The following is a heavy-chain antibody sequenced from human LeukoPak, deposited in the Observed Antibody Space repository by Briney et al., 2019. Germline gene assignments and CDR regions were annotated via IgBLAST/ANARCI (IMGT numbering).Heavy chain of an antibody. Sequence: GRSLRLSCAGSGFIFSSYGMQWVRQAPGKGLEGVAVISYDGSNKYYADSVKGRFTISRDNSKNTLYLQMNSLRAEDTAVYYCAKDSLYSGSYSYFDYWGQGTLVTVSS. V-gene: IGHV3-30*18. D-gene: IGHD1-26*01. CDR2: ISYDGSNK. CDR1: GFIFSSYG. CDR3: AKDSLYSGSYSYFDY. J-gene: IGHJ4*02.